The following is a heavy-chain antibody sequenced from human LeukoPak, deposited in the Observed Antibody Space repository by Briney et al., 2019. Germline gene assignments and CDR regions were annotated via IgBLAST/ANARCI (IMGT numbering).Heavy chain of an antibody. Sequence: SETLSLTCTVSGYSISSGFYWGWIRQPPGKGLEWIGYIYYSGTTNYNPSLKSRVTISVDTSKKEISLKLSSVTAADTAVYYCARGRYGTVTRGWFDPWGQGTLVTVSS. V-gene: IGHV4-61*01. CDR3: ARGRYGTVTRGWFDP. J-gene: IGHJ5*02. CDR1: GYSISSGFY. CDR2: IYYSGTT. D-gene: IGHD1-1*01.